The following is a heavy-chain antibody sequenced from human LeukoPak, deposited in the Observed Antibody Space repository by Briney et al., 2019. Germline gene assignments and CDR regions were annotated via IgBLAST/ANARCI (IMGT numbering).Heavy chain of an antibody. D-gene: IGHD3-10*01. J-gene: IGHJ6*03. V-gene: IGHV4-30-2*01. Sequence: SETLSLTCTVSGGSISSGGYYWSWIRQPPGKGLEWIGYIYHSGSTYYNPSLKSRVTISVDRSKNQFSLKLSSVTAADTAVYYCARSLITMVRGVISPYYYYYMDVWGKGTTVTVSS. CDR3: ARSLITMVRGVISPYYYYYMDV. CDR2: IYHSGST. CDR1: GGSISSGGYY.